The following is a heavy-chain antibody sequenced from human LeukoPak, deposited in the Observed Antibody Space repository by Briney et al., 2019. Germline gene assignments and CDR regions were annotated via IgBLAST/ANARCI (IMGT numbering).Heavy chain of an antibody. D-gene: IGHD3-22*01. CDR1: GFTFSSYS. Sequence: GGSLRLSCAASGFTFSSYSMNWVRQAPGKGLEWVSSISSSSSYIYYADSVKGRFTISRDNAKNSLYLQMNSLRAEDTAVYYCARFDYYDSSGYYYLKFYYYGMDVWGQGTTVTVSS. J-gene: IGHJ6*02. V-gene: IGHV3-21*01. CDR2: ISSSSSYI. CDR3: ARFDYYDSSGYYYLKFYYYGMDV.